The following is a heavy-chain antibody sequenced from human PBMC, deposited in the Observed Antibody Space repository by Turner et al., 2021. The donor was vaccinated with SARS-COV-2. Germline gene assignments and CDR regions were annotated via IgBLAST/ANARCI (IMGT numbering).Heavy chain of an antibody. J-gene: IGHJ4*02. D-gene: IGHD6-19*01. CDR1: AYTFTGYY. CDR3: ARVRLFSGWSHFDY. V-gene: IGHV1-2*02. Sequence: QVQLVQSGAEVKKPGASVKVSCQASAYTFTGYYLHWVRLAPGQGLEWMGWINSNSGGTNYSQKFQGRVTMTRDTSISTAYMELSRLRSDDTAVYYCARVRLFSGWSHFDYCGQGTLVTVSS. CDR2: INSNSGGT.